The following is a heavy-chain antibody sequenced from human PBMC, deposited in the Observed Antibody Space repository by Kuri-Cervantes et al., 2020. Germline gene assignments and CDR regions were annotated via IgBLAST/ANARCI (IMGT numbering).Heavy chain of an antibody. CDR1: GYTLTELS. CDR3: ARDYVWGSYRLIDY. CDR2: FDPEDGET. Sequence: ASVKVSCKVSGYTLTELSMHWVRQAPGKGLEWMGGFDPEDGETIYAQKFQGRVTMTEDTSTDTAYMELSSLRSADTAVYYCARDYVWGSYRLIDYWGQGTLVTVSS. V-gene: IGHV1-24*01. J-gene: IGHJ4*02. D-gene: IGHD3-16*02.